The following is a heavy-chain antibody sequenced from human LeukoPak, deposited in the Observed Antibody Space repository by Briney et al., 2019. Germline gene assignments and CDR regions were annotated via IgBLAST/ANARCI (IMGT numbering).Heavy chain of an antibody. CDR1: GGSFSGYY. Sequence: ASETLSLTCAVYGGSFSGYYWSWIRQPPGKGLEWIGEINHSGSTNYNPSLKSRVTISVDTSKNQFSLKLSSVTAADTAVYYCARDPSGYYVRWFDPWGQGTLVTVSS. V-gene: IGHV4-34*01. D-gene: IGHD3-3*01. CDR2: INHSGST. J-gene: IGHJ5*02. CDR3: ARDPSGYYVRWFDP.